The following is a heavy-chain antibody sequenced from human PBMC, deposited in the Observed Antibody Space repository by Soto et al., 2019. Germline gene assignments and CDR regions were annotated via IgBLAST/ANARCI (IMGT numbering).Heavy chain of an antibody. V-gene: IGHV3-23*01. CDR3: AKTLYYYDTSGYQ. D-gene: IGHD3-22*01. Sequence: GGSLRLSCAACGFTVSSYAMTGVRQAPGKGLEWVSTISSSGVSTYYADSVKGRFTISRDNSKNTLYLQMNSLRAEDTAVYYCAKTLYYYDTSGYQWGQGTLVTVSS. CDR2: ISSSGVST. J-gene: IGHJ4*02. CDR1: GFTVSSYA.